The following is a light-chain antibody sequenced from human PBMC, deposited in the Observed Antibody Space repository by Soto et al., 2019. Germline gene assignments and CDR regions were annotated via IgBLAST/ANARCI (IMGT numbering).Light chain of an antibody. CDR3: SSYTSSNTLVV. CDR2: DVS. J-gene: IGLJ2*01. V-gene: IGLV2-14*03. Sequence: QSVLTQPASVSGSPGQSITISCTGTSSDVGGYDYVSWYQLHPGKAPKLMIYDVSNRPSGVSNRFSGSKSGNTASLTISGLQAEDEADYYCSSYTSSNTLVVFGGGTQLT. CDR1: SSDVGGYDY.